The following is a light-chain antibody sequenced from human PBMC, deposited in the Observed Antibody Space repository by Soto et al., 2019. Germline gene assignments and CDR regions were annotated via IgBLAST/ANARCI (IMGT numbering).Light chain of an antibody. CDR1: QDIRNY. CDR2: DAS. Sequence: DIQMTQSPSALSASTGDRFTITCQASQDIRNYLYWYQQKPGKAPKLLIYDASKLQTGVPSRFRGSGSVTSFTFIISSLQPEDFAIYYCQQYDKLVTFGQGTNVEMK. CDR3: QQYDKLVT. V-gene: IGKV1-33*01. J-gene: IGKJ1*01.